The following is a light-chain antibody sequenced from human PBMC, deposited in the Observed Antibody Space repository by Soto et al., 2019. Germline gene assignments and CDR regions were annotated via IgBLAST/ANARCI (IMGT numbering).Light chain of an antibody. CDR1: QSVGTS. CDR3: LQRSNWPLT. V-gene: IGKV3-11*01. J-gene: IGKJ4*01. Sequence: EIVLTQSPATLSLSPGERVTLSCRASQSVGTSLGWYQQKLGQAPRLLIYDASNRATGIPARFSGSGSGTDFTLTIRTLEPEDFAVYYCLQRSNWPLTFSGGTKVEI. CDR2: DAS.